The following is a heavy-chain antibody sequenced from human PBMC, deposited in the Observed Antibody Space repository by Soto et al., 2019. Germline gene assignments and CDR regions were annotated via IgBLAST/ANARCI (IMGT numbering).Heavy chain of an antibody. CDR1: GYTFTGYY. J-gene: IGHJ5*02. D-gene: IGHD4-17*01. CDR2: INPNSGGT. CDR3: ARGGVHDYGDYVGWFDP. Sequence: QVQLVQSGAEVKKPGASVKVSCKASGYTFTGYYMHWVRQAPGQGLEWMGWINPNSGGTNYAQKFQGWVTMTRDTSISTAYMELSRLRSDDTAVYYCARGGVHDYGDYVGWFDPWGQGTLVTVSS. V-gene: IGHV1-2*04.